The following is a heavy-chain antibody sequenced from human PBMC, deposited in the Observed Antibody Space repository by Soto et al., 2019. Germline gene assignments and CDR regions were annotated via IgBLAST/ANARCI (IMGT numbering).Heavy chain of an antibody. CDR2: ISSSGSII. D-gene: IGHD6-13*01. CDR3: ATVRGSSWRFFDY. CDR1: GFTLNSYG. J-gene: IGHJ4*02. V-gene: IGHV3-48*03. Sequence: GGSLRLSCAASGFTLNSYGMHWVRQAPGKGLEWVSYISSSGSIIQYADSVKGRFTVSRDNAKNSLYLQMNSLRAEDTAVYYCATVRGSSWRFFDYWGQGTLVTVSS.